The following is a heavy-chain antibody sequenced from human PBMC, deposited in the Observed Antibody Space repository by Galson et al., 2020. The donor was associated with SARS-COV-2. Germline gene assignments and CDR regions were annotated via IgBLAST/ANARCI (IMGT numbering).Heavy chain of an antibody. J-gene: IGHJ5*02. V-gene: IGHV4-34*01. CDR1: GGSFSGYY. CDR3: ARGQIAILWFGELWNWFDP. D-gene: IGHD3-10*01. CDR2: INHSGST. Sequence: SETLSLTCAVYGGSFSGYYWSWIRQPPGKGLEWIREINHSGSTNYNPSLKSRVTISVDTSKNQFSLKLSSVTAADTAVYYCARGQIAILWFGELWNWFDPWGQGTLVTVSS.